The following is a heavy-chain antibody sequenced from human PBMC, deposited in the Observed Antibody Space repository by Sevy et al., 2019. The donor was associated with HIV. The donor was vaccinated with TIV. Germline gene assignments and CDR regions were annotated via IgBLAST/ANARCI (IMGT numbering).Heavy chain of an antibody. J-gene: IGHJ6*02. CDR2: IGTAGDT. V-gene: IGHV3-13*01. CDR3: ARGYCSSTSCYDYYYGMDV. CDR1: GFTFSSYD. D-gene: IGHD2-2*01. Sequence: GGSLRLSCAASGFTFSSYDMHWVRQATGKGLEWVSAIGTAGDTYYPGSVKGRFTISRENAKNSLYLQMNSLRAGDTAVYYRARGYCSSTSCYDYYYGMDVWGQGTTVTVSS.